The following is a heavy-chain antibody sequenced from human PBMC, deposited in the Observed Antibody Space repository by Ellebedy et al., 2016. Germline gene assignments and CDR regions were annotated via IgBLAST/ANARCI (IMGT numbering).Heavy chain of an antibody. D-gene: IGHD3-22*01. V-gene: IGHV3-21*01. CDR2: ISTTSSYI. Sequence: GGSLRLXCAASGFTFSTYGMNWVRQAPGKGLEWVSCISTTSSYIYYADSVKGRFTISRDNARNSLYLQMNSLRAEDTAVYYCLLYDTSAFYYGYWGQGTLVTVSS. CDR1: GFTFSTYG. CDR3: LLYDTSAFYYGY. J-gene: IGHJ4*02.